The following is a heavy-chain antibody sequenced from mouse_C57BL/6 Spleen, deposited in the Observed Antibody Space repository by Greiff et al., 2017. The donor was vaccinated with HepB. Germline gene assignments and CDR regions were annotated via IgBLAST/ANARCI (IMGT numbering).Heavy chain of an antibody. J-gene: IGHJ2*01. CDR1: GYTFTSYW. CDR2: IYPGSGST. V-gene: IGHV1-55*01. CDR3: AREGDYDYIFDY. D-gene: IGHD2-4*01. Sequence: QVQLQQPGAELVKPGASVKMSCKASGYTFTSYWITWVKQRPGQGLEWIGDIYPGSGSTNYNEKFKSKATLTVDTSSSTAYMQLSSLTSEDSAVYYCAREGDYDYIFDYWGQGTTLTVSS.